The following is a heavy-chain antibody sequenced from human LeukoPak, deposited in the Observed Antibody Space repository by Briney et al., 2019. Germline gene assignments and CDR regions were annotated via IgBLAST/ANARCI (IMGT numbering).Heavy chain of an antibody. CDR3: ASVRRGYCSSTSCYTGAYYYGMDV. Sequence: KPSETLSLTCAVYGGSFSGYYWSWIRQPPGKGLEWIGEINHGGSTNYNPSLKSRVTISVDTSKNQFSLKLSSVTAADTAVYYCASVRRGYCSSTSCYTGAYYYGMDVWGQGTTVTVSS. CDR2: INHGGST. CDR1: GGSFSGYY. J-gene: IGHJ6*02. D-gene: IGHD2-2*02. V-gene: IGHV4-34*01.